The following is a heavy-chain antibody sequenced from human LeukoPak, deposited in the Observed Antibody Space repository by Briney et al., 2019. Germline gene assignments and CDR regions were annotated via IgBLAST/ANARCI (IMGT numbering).Heavy chain of an antibody. CDR3: AKGGTTVVDY. CDR2: INGDGSST. CDR1: GFTISSYW. J-gene: IGHJ4*02. V-gene: IGHV3-74*03. Sequence: GGSLRLSCGATGFTISSYWMHWVRQAPGKGLVWVSRINGDGSSTTYADSVKGRFTISRDNAKNTLYLQMNSLRAENTAVYYCAKGGTTVVDYWGQGTLVTVSS. D-gene: IGHD4-23*01.